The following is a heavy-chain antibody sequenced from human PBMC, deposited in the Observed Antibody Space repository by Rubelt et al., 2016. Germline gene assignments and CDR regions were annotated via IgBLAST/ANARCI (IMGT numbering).Heavy chain of an antibody. Sequence: SLRLSCAASGFTFSTYAMGWVRQAPGKGLAWVSAISGSGGSIYYADSVKGRFTISRDSSKNTVYLQMNSLRAEDTAVYFCARNPPNSGWFDPWGQGTLVTVSS. CDR2: ISGSGGSI. CDR3: ARNPPNSGWFDP. V-gene: IGHV3-23*01. CDR1: GFTFSTYA. D-gene: IGHD7-27*01. J-gene: IGHJ5*02.